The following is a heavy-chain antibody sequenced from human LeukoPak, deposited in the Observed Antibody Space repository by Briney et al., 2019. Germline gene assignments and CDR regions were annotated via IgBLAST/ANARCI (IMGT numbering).Heavy chain of an antibody. D-gene: IGHD6-19*01. CDR1: GFTFNSYG. CDR2: ISSSSSYI. J-gene: IGHJ4*02. Sequence: GGSLRLSCAASGFTFNSYGMTWVRQAQGKGLEWVSSISSSSSYIYYADSVKGRFTISRDNAKNSVYLQMNSLRGEDTAVYYCVRGAGTGWRFDYWGQGTLVTVSS. CDR3: VRGAGTGWRFDY. V-gene: IGHV3-21*01.